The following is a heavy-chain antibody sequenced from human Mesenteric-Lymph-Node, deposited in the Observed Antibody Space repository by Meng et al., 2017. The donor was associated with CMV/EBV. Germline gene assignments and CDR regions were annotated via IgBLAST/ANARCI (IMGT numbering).Heavy chain of an antibody. CDR1: GFTFSTYS. V-gene: IGHV3-21*06. J-gene: IGHJ4*02. Sequence: GESLKISCAASGFTFSTYSMNWVRQAPGKGLEWVSFISSDNSHIYYADSVKGRFAISRDNAKNSLYLQMNSLRAEDTAVYYCARVSYDFWSGYYRGGDYWGQGTLVTVSS. CDR2: ISSDNSHI. CDR3: ARVSYDFWSGYYRGGDY. D-gene: IGHD3-3*01.